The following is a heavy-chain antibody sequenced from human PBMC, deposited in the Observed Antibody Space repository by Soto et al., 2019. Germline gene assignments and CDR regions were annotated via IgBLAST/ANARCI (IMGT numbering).Heavy chain of an antibody. CDR3: ARVEDYYGSGSYSPNFDY. CDR1: GGSFSGYY. J-gene: IGHJ4*02. V-gene: IGHV4-34*01. Sequence: QVQLQQWGAGLLKPSETLSLTCAVYGGSFSGYYWSWIRQPPGKGLEWIGEINHSGSTNYNPSLKSRVTISVDTSKNQFSLKLSSVTAADTAAFYCARVEDYYGSGSYSPNFDYWGQGTLVTVSS. D-gene: IGHD3-10*01. CDR2: INHSGST.